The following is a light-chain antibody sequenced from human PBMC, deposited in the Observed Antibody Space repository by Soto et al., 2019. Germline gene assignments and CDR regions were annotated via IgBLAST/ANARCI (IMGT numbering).Light chain of an antibody. CDR3: QQYAESPLT. CDR1: QSVSSSY. CDR2: GAS. V-gene: IGKV3-20*01. J-gene: IGKJ4*01. Sequence: EIVLTQSPGTLSLSPGERATHSCRASQSVSSSYFAWYQQKPGQAPRLLIYGASSRATGIPDRFSGSGSGTDFTLTISRLEPEDFAVYYCQQYAESPLTFGGGTKVDNK.